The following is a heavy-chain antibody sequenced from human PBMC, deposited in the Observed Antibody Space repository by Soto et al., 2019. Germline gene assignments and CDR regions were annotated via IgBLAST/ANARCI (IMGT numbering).Heavy chain of an antibody. D-gene: IGHD3-10*01. J-gene: IGHJ6*02. CDR1: GGSISSYY. V-gene: IGHV4-4*07. CDR3: ARDRYYGLGSYYKYYYGMDV. Sequence: SETLSLTCTVSGGSISSYYWSWIRQPAGKGLEWIGRIYTSGSTNYNPSLKSRVTMSVDTSKNQFSLKLSSVTAADTAVYYCARDRYYGLGSYYKYYYGMDVWGQGTTVTVSS. CDR2: IYTSGST.